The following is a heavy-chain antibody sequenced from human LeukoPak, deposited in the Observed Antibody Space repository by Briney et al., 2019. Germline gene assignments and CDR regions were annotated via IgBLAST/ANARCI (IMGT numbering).Heavy chain of an antibody. Sequence: GASVKVSCKASGYTFTSYGTSWVRQAPGQGLEWMGWISAYNGNTNYAQKLQGRVTMTTDTSTSTAYMELRSLRSDDTAVYYCARDREQWLVFPFNDAFDIWGQGTMVTVSS. J-gene: IGHJ3*02. D-gene: IGHD6-19*01. CDR1: GYTFTSYG. CDR3: ARDREQWLVFPFNDAFDI. CDR2: ISAYNGNT. V-gene: IGHV1-18*01.